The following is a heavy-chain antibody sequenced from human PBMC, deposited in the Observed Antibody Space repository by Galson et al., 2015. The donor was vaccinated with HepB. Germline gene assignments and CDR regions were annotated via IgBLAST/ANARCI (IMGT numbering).Heavy chain of an antibody. CDR2: IIPIFGTA. J-gene: IGHJ5*02. V-gene: IGHV1-69*13. CDR3: ARQDIVVVPAASNNWFDP. CDR1: GGTFSSYA. Sequence: SVKVSCKASGGTFSSYAISWVRQAPGQGLEWMGGIIPIFGTANYAQKFQGRVTITADESTSTAYMELSSLRSEDTAVYYCARQDIVVVPAASNNWFDPWGQGTLVTVSS. D-gene: IGHD2-2*01.